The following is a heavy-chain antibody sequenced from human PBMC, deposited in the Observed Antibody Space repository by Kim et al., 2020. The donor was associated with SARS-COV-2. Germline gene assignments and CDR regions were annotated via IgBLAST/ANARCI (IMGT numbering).Heavy chain of an antibody. D-gene: IGHD6-19*01. Sequence: GESLKISCKASGYSFTSNWIGWVRQMPGKGLEWMGIIYPGNSDPRYSPSFQGQVTISADKSVNTAYLQWSGLKASDTAMYFCATTLRVPGNIDGFEFWGQGTLVTVSS. CDR3: ATTLRVPGNIDGFEF. V-gene: IGHV5-51*01. CDR2: IYPGNSDP. J-gene: IGHJ4*02. CDR1: GYSFTSNW.